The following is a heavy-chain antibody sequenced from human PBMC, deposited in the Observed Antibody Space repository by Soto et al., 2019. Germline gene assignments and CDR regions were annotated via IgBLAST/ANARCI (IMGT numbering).Heavy chain of an antibody. CDR3: TTTRVARPRTNAFDI. D-gene: IGHD6-6*01. V-gene: IGHV3-15*01. J-gene: IGHJ3*02. Sequence: GGSLRLSCAASGFTFSNAWMSWVRQAPGKGLEWVGRIKSKTDGGTTYYAAPVKGRFTISRDDSKNTLYLQMNSLKTEDTAVYYCTTTRVARPRTNAFDIWGQGTMVTVSS. CDR1: GFTFSNAW. CDR2: IKSKTDGGTT.